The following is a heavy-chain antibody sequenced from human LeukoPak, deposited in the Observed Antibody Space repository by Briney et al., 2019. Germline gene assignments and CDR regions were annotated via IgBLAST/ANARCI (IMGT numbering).Heavy chain of an antibody. CDR2: IIPIFGTA. CDR1: GGTFSSYA. V-gene: IGHV1-69*05. D-gene: IGHD2-8*01. CDR3: ALSGGYCTNGVCPTDAFDI. J-gene: IGHJ3*02. Sequence: SVKVSCKASGGTFSSYAISWVRQTPGQGLEWMGGIIPIFGTANYAQKFQGRVTITTDESTSTAYMELSSLRPEDTAVYYCALSGGYCTNGVCPTDAFDIWGQGTMVTVSS.